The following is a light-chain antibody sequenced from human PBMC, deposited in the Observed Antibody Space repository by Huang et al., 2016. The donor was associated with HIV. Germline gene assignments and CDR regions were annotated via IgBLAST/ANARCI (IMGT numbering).Light chain of an antibody. CDR1: HSVSSN. J-gene: IGKJ5*01. Sequence: ERVMTQSPATLSVAPGERVTLSCRASHSVSSNLAGYQQKPGQPPRLLIHGASTRATGIHARFSGSGSGTEVTLAISSLQSEDSGVYFCQQYDNWPLTFGQGTRLEMK. CDR2: GAS. V-gene: IGKV3-15*01. CDR3: QQYDNWPLT.